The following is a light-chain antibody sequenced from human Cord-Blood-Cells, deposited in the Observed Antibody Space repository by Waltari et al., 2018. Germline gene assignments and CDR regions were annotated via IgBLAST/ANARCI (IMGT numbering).Light chain of an antibody. Sequence: EIVMTQSPATLSVSPGERATLSCRASQSVSSNLAWYQQKPGQAPRLLIYGASTRATGTPARFSGSGSGTEFTLTISSLHSEHFAVYYGQQYNNWPPWTFCQGTKVETK. CDR1: QSVSSN. CDR3: QQYNNWPPWT. V-gene: IGKV3-15*01. J-gene: IGKJ1*01. CDR2: GAS.